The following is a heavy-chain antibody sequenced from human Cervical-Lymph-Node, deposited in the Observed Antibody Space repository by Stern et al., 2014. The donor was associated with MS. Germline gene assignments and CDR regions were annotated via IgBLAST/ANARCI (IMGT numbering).Heavy chain of an antibody. D-gene: IGHD4-17*01. V-gene: IGHV7-4-1*02. CDR3: ARRTGGDYDLFDY. J-gene: IGHJ4*02. CDR2: INTNTGNP. CDR1: GYTFTNYA. Sequence: DQLVESGSELKKPGASVKVSCKASGYTFTNYAMNWVRQAPGQGLEWMGWINTNTGNPTYAQGFTGRFVFSLDTSVTTAYLHFSSLKAEDTAVYYCARRTGGDYDLFDYWGQGTLVTVSS.